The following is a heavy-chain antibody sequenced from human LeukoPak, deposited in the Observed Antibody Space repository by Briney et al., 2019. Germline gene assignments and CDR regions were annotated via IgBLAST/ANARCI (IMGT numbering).Heavy chain of an antibody. J-gene: IGHJ4*02. CDR3: AKAFQLVHDPYYFDY. V-gene: IGHV3-23*01. D-gene: IGHD2-2*01. CDR1: GFTFSSYA. CDR2: LSGSGGST. Sequence: GGSLRLSCEASGFTFSSYAMSWVRQAPGKGLEWVSSLSGSGGSTYYADSVKGRFTISRDNSKNTLYLQLNSLRAEDTAVYYCAKAFQLVHDPYYFDYWGQGTLVTVSS.